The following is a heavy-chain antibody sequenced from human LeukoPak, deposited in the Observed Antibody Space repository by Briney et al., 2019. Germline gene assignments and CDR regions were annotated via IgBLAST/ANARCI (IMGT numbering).Heavy chain of an antibody. CDR2: IIPILGIA. D-gene: IGHD4-17*01. CDR3: ARGGDDYVYYYYYGMDV. CDR1: GGTFSSYA. Sequence: SVKVSCKASGGTFSSYAISWVRQAPGQGLEWMGRIIPILGIANYAQKFQGRVTITADKSTSTAYMELSSLRSEDTAVYYCARGGDDYVYYYYYGMDVWGQGTTVTVSS. V-gene: IGHV1-69*04. J-gene: IGHJ6*02.